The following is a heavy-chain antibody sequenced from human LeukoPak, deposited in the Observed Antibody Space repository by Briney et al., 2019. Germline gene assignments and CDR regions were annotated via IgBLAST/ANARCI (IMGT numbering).Heavy chain of an antibody. V-gene: IGHV3-9*01. J-gene: IGHJ3*01. CDR1: GFSFSSYE. CDR3: AKDRGGGSQLGDAFDV. CDR2: ISYSSETI. D-gene: IGHD2-15*01. Sequence: GGSLRLSCAASGFSFSSYEMNWVRQAPGKGLEWVSGISYSSETIGYVDSVKGRFTISRDNRKNSLYLQMNSLRPEDTALYYCAKDRGGGSQLGDAFDVWGQGTMVRVSS.